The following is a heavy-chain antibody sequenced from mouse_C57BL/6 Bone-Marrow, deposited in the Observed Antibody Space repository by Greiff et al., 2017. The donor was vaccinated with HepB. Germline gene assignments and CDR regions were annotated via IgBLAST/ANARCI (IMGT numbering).Heavy chain of an antibody. Sequence: QVQLQQSGAELARPGASVKLSCKASGYTFTSYGISWVKQRTGQGLEWIGEIYPRSGNTYYNEKFKGKATLTADKSSSTAYMELRSLTSEDSAVYFCARMITTYFDYWGQGTTLKVSS. CDR2: IYPRSGNT. J-gene: IGHJ2*01. V-gene: IGHV1-81*01. D-gene: IGHD2-4*01. CDR3: ARMITTYFDY. CDR1: GYTFTSYG.